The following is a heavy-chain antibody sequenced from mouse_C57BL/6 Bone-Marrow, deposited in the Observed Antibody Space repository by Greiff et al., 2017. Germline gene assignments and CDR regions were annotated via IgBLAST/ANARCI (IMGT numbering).Heavy chain of an antibody. D-gene: IGHD3-1*01. CDR3: TGRGNYGDY. CDR1: GFTFSNYW. V-gene: IGHV6-3*01. Sequence: EVQLQESGGGLVQPGGSMKLSCVASGFTFSNYWMNWVRQSPEKGLEWVAQIRLKSDNYATHYAESVKGRFTISRDDSKSSVYLQMNKLRAADTGIYYCTGRGNYGDYWGQGTTLTVSS. CDR2: IRLKSDNYAT. J-gene: IGHJ2*01.